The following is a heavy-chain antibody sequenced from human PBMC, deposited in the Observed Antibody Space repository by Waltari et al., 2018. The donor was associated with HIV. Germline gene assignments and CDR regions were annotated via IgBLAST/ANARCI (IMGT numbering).Heavy chain of an antibody. J-gene: IGHJ4*02. CDR1: GYTFAYYI. CDR2: IDCNTGDT. CDR3: ARETYSPGKKFDF. V-gene: IGHV1-2*02. Sequence: QVHLVQSGAEVKEPGASVTVSCQPSGYTFAYYIIHWVRQAPGQGLEWMGWIDCNTGDTTHAQKFQDRITMTMNPSLSTAYMELNRLTSDDTAVYYWARETYSPGKKFDFWGQGSLVTVSS. D-gene: IGHD5-12*01.